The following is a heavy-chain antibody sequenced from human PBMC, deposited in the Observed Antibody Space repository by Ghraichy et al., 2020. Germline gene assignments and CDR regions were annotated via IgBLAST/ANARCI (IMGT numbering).Heavy chain of an antibody. CDR2: IKKGGSEE. CDR1: GFNIDTYW. Sequence: GGSLRLSCAAAGFNIDTYWMTWVRQAPGKGLEWVATIKKGGSEEYYVDSVKGRFTISRDIANNSLDLQMNRLRVEDTAVYYCARQFLEWYGRDVWGQGTTVTVS. CDR3: ARQFLEWYGRDV. J-gene: IGHJ6*02. V-gene: IGHV3-7*01. D-gene: IGHD3-3*01.